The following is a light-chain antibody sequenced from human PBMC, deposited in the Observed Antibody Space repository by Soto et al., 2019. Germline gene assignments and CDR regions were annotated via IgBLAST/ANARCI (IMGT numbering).Light chain of an antibody. Sequence: QSVLTQPPSVSGAPGQRVTISCTGSSSNIGAGYDVHWYQQLPETAPKLLIYGNSNRPSGVPDRFSGSKSGTSASLAITGLQAEDEADYYCQSYDSRLSGSVFGGGTKLTVL. J-gene: IGLJ2*01. CDR3: QSYDSRLSGSV. CDR1: SSNIGAGYD. CDR2: GNS. V-gene: IGLV1-40*01.